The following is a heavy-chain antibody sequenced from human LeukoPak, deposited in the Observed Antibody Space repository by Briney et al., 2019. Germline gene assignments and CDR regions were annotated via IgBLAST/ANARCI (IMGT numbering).Heavy chain of an antibody. D-gene: IGHD1-26*01. CDR3: VRDNRSYNFDY. CDR1: GFTFSNYG. V-gene: IGHV3-48*04. Sequence: SGGSLRLSCAASGFTFSNYGMNWVRQAPGKGLEWVSYISLRSSIHYADSVKGRFTISRDNAKNTVYLQMNSLRAEDTAVYYCVRDNRSYNFDYWGQGTLVTVSS. CDR2: ISLRSSI. J-gene: IGHJ4*02.